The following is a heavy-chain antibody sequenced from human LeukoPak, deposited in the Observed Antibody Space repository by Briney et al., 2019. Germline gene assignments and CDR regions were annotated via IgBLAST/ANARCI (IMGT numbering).Heavy chain of an antibody. CDR2: IKKDGSEK. CDR1: EFTSSTYW. Sequence: GGSLRLSCAASEFTSSTYWMSWVRQAPGKGLEWVADIKKDGSEKYYVDSVKGRFTISRQNAKNSLFLQMNSLRAEDTAVYYCARHRSGGSQDDAFDIWGQGTMVTVSS. J-gene: IGHJ3*02. CDR3: ARHRSGGSQDDAFDI. D-gene: IGHD2-15*01. V-gene: IGHV3-7*01.